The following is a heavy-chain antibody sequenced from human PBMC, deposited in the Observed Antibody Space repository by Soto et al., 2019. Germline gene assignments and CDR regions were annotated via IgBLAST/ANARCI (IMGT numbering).Heavy chain of an antibody. CDR3: ARGNWNYYYGFDV. CDR1: EFTFDKYY. J-gene: IGHJ6*02. Sequence: GGSLRLSCAASEFTFDKYYMTWVRQAPGKGPEWVANIKPDGSEQYYVDSEKGRFTISRDNANNSLYLQMNSLRAEDTAVYFCARGNWNYYYGFDVWGQGTTVTVSS. CDR2: IKPDGSEQ. D-gene: IGHD1-20*01. V-gene: IGHV3-7*01.